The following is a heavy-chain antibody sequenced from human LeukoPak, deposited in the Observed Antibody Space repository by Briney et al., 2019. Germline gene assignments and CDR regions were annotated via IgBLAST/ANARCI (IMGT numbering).Heavy chain of an antibody. CDR3: ARSKYSASHVDY. V-gene: IGHV3-74*01. CDR1: GFTFSTYW. CDR2: INSVGSST. J-gene: IGHJ4*02. Sequence: GGSLRLSCAASGFTFSTYWMHWVRQAPGKGLVWVSRINSVGSSTTYADSVKGRFTISRDNAKNTLYLQMNSLTAEDTALYYCARSKYSASHVDYWGQGTLVTVSS. D-gene: IGHD1-26*01.